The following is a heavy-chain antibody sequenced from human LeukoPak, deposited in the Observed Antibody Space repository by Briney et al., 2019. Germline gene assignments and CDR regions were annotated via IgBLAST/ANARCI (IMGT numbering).Heavy chain of an antibody. V-gene: IGHV4-34*01. Sequence: SETLSLTCAVYGGSFSGYYWSWIRQPPGKGLEWIGEINHSGSTNYNPSLKSGVTISVDTSKNQFSLKLSSVTAADTAVYYCARHRMRYFDWLLYFDYWGQGTLVTVSS. D-gene: IGHD3-9*01. J-gene: IGHJ4*02. CDR2: INHSGST. CDR1: GGSFSGYY. CDR3: ARHRMRYFDWLLYFDY.